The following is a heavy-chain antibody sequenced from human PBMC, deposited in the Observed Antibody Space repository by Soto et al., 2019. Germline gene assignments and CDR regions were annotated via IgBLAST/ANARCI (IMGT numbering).Heavy chain of an antibody. CDR2: INPNSGGT. CDR3: ARAGRNYGGRVYYRSGTYSPLGAFDI. V-gene: IGHV1-2*04. Sequence: XAVKLACKASGYPLIGCYRHWVRQAPGQGLEGMGWINPNSGGTNYAQKFQDWVTMTRDTSISTAYMELSRLRSDDTAVYYCARAGRNYGGRVYYRSGTYSPLGAFDICGQRTMVTVSS. J-gene: IGHJ3*02. CDR1: GYPLIGCY. D-gene: IGHD3-10*01.